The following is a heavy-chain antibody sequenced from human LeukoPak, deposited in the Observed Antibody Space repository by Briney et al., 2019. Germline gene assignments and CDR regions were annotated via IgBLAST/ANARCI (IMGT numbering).Heavy chain of an antibody. J-gene: IGHJ4*02. CDR2: IYYSGST. CDR3: ASTTVTTPFDY. CDR1: GGSISSSSYY. D-gene: IGHD4-11*01. Sequence: PSETLSLTCTVSGGSISSSSYYWGWIRQPPGKGLEWIGSIYYSGSTYDNPPLKSRVTISVDTSKNQFSLKLSSVTAADTAVYYCASTTVTTPFDYWGQGTLVTVSS. V-gene: IGHV4-39*01.